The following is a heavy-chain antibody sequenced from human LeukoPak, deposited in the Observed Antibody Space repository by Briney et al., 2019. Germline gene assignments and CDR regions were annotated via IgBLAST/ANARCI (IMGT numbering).Heavy chain of an antibody. D-gene: IGHD1-14*01. V-gene: IGHV3-43*02. Sequence: GGSLRLSCAASGFTFDDYAMHWVRQAPGKGLEWVSRISGDGIATYYADSVKGRFTISTDNSKSSLYLQMNSLRTEDTALYYCAKDDGSTAFWYFDLWGRGTLVTVSS. CDR1: GFTFDDYA. CDR3: AKDDGSTAFWYFDL. J-gene: IGHJ2*01. CDR2: ISGDGIAT.